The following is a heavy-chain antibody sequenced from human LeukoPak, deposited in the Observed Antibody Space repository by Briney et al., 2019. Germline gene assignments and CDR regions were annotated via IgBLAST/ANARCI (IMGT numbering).Heavy chain of an antibody. CDR3: ARSPMPSSSWGLIYYYYMDV. CDR1: GFTFGSYG. CDR2: IWYDGSNK. D-gene: IGHD6-6*01. J-gene: IGHJ6*03. Sequence: GGSLRLSCAASGFTFGSYGMYWVRQAPGKGLEWVAVIWYDGSNKYYADSVKGRFTISRDNSKNTLYLQMNSLRAEDTAVYYCARSPMPSSSWGLIYYYYMDVWGKGTTVTVSS. V-gene: IGHV3-33*01.